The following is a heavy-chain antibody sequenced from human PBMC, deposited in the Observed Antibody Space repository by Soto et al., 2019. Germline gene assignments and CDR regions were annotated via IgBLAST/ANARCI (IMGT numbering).Heavy chain of an antibody. Sequence: ASVKVSCKASGGTFSSYAISWVRQAPGQGLEWMGGIIPIFGTANYAQKFQGRVTITADESTSTAYMELSSLRAEDTAVYYCARDIVPAGISGYYYAMDVWGQGTTVTVSS. V-gene: IGHV1-69*13. CDR3: ARDIVPAGISGYYYAMDV. CDR2: IIPIFGTA. J-gene: IGHJ6*02. D-gene: IGHD2-2*01. CDR1: GGTFSSYA.